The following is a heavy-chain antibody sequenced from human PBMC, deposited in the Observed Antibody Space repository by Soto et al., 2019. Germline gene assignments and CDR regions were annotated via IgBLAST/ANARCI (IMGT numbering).Heavy chain of an antibody. J-gene: IGHJ5*02. CDR1: GFTFSSDW. Sequence: AGGSLRLSCAASGFTFSSDWMHWVRQAPGKGLEWVAVIWYDGSNKYYADSVKGRFTISRDNSKNTLYLQMNSLKTEDTAVYYCTTDFYYGSGSYRSSAPQKAPYDWYDPWGQGTLVTVSS. V-gene: IGHV3-33*08. CDR3: TTDFYYGSGSYRSSAPQKAPYDWYDP. CDR2: IWYDGSNK. D-gene: IGHD3-10*01.